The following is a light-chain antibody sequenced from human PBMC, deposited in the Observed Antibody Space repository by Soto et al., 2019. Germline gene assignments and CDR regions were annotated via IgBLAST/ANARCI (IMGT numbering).Light chain of an antibody. Sequence: SVLTQPPSVSGAPGQRVTISCTGSSSNIGAGYDVHWYQQLPGTAPKLLIYGNNNRPSGVPDRFSGSKSGTSASLAITGLQAEDEADYYCQSYDSSLSGVFGGGTKLTVL. CDR3: QSYDSSLSGV. J-gene: IGLJ2*01. CDR2: GNN. V-gene: IGLV1-40*01. CDR1: SSNIGAGYD.